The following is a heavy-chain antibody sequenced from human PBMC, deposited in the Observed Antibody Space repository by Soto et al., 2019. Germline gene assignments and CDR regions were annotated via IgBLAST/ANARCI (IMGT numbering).Heavy chain of an antibody. D-gene: IGHD2-15*01. CDR1: GGTFSSYA. V-gene: IGHV1-69*01. CDR2: IIPIFSTA. J-gene: IGHJ6*02. Sequence: QVQLVQSGAEVKKPGSSVKVSCKASGGTFSSYAISWVRQAPGQGLEWMGGIIPIFSTANYAQKFQGRVTITADESTSTAYMELSSLRSEDTAVYYCARVGVVVAATRPYYYYYYGMDVWGQGTTVTVSS. CDR3: ARVGVVVAATRPYYYYYYGMDV.